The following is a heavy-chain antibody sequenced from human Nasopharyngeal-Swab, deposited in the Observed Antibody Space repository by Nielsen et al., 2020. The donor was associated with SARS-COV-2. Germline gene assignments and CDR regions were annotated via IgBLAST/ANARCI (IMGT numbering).Heavy chain of an antibody. D-gene: IGHD3-22*01. CDR1: GYSFRTYG. CDR3: AREAPPTYDSSGYYMGGMDV. V-gene: IGHV3-53*01. J-gene: IGHJ6*02. Sequence: GGSLRLSCVASGYSFRTYGMSWVRQAPGKGLEWVSVIYSGGSTYYADSVKGRFTISRDNSKNTLYLQMNSLRAEDTAVYYCAREAPPTYDSSGYYMGGMDVWGQGTTVTVSS. CDR2: IYSGGST.